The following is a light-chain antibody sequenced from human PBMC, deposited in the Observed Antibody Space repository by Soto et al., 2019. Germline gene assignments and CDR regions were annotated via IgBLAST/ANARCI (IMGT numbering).Light chain of an antibody. V-gene: IGKV3-20*01. Sequence: EIVLTQSPCTLSLSPGERATLSCRASQSVNSIYLAWYQQKPGQAPRLLIYGASSRATGIPDRFSGSGSGTDFTLTISRLEPEDFAVYYCHQYDSWTFGQGTKVDTK. CDR3: HQYDSWT. J-gene: IGKJ1*01. CDR1: QSVNSIY. CDR2: GAS.